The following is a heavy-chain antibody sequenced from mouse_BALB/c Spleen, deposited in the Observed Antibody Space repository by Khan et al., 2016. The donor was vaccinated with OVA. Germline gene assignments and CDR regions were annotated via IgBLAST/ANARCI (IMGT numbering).Heavy chain of an antibody. CDR1: GYSITSEFA. D-gene: IGHD2-4*01. CDR3: ASKDYYDYDAFPY. Sequence: EVQLVESGPGLVKPSQSLSLTCTVTGYSITSEFAWNWIRQFPGNKLEWMGYINYSGNTRFNPSLKSRTSITRDTSKNQFFLQLNSVTTEDTATLYCASKDYYDYDAFPYWGQGTLVTVSA. V-gene: IGHV3-2*02. J-gene: IGHJ3*01. CDR2: INYSGNT.